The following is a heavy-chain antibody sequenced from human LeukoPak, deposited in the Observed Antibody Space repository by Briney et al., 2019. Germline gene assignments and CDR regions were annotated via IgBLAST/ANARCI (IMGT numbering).Heavy chain of an antibody. Sequence: KPSETLSLTCTVSGGSIRSYYWSWIRQPPGKGLEWIGYIYYSGSTNYNPSLKSRVTISVDTSKNQFSLNLTSVTAADTAVYYCARGRVSSGWGVDYWGQGTLVTVSS. V-gene: IGHV4-59*01. CDR1: GGSIRSYY. CDR3: ARGRVSSGWGVDY. D-gene: IGHD6-19*01. CDR2: IYYSGST. J-gene: IGHJ4*02.